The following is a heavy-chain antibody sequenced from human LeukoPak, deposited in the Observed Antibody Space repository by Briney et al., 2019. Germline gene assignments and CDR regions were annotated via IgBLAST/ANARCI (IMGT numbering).Heavy chain of an antibody. D-gene: IGHD6-13*01. J-gene: IGHJ4*02. V-gene: IGHV3-23*01. CDR2: ISGSGGTT. Sequence: PGGSLRLSCAASGFTFSDFAVGWVRRAPGKGLEWVSVISGSGGTTYYADSVKGRFTISRDNSKNTLYLQMNSLRAEDTAVYYCARETAAGFDCWGQGTLVTVSS. CDR3: ARETAAGFDC. CDR1: GFTFSDFA.